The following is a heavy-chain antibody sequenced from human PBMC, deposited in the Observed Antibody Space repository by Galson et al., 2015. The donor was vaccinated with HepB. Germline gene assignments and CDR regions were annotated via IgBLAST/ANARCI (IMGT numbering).Heavy chain of an antibody. J-gene: IGHJ5*02. CDR3: ARVGIAVAGRSSRLGWFDP. D-gene: IGHD6-19*01. CDR1: GGSISSSSYY. V-gene: IGHV4-39*01. Sequence: SLTCTVSGGSISSSSYYWGWIRQPPGKGLEWIGSIYYSGSTYYNPSLKSRVTISVDTSKNQFSLKLSSVTAADTAVYYCARVGIAVAGRSSRLGWFDPWGQGTPVTVSS. CDR2: IYYSGST.